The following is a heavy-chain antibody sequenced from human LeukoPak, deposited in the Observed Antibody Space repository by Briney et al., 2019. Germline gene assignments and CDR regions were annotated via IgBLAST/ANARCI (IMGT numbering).Heavy chain of an antibody. CDR2: FDPEDGET. CDR1: GYTLTELS. Sequence: ASVRVSCKVSGYTLTELSMHWVRKAPGKGLEWMGGFDPEDGETIYAQKFQGRVTMTEDTSTDTAYMELSSLRSEDTAVYYCATSPPAASDAFDIWGQGTMVTVSS. V-gene: IGHV1-24*01. J-gene: IGHJ3*02. CDR3: ATSPPAASDAFDI. D-gene: IGHD6-13*01.